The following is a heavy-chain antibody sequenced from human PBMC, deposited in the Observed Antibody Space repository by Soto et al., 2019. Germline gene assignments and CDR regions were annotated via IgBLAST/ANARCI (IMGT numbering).Heavy chain of an antibody. J-gene: IGHJ5*02. Sequence: SETLSLTCSVSGGSINSDDSFWGWVRQSPGKELEWIGSLYYGGSTFYNPSLKSRVTISLDTSKNQFSLRLTSVTAADTAIYYCARQLPVGASSWFDPWGQGTLVTVSS. V-gene: IGHV4-39*01. CDR2: LYYGGST. CDR3: ARQLPVGASSWFDP. D-gene: IGHD1-26*01. CDR1: GGSINSDDSF.